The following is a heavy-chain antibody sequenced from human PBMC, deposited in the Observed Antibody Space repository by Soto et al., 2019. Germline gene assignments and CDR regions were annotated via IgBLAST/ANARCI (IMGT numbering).Heavy chain of an antibody. J-gene: IGHJ4*02. D-gene: IGHD1-26*01. CDR1: GYTFTSYL. Sequence: AAVKVSCKASGYTFTSYLIHWVRQAPGQRFEWMGWINAGNGDTKYSQKFQDRVTITRDTSASTAYMELSSLRSEDTAVYYCARGQWELPFDYWGQGTLVTVSS. V-gene: IGHV1-3*01. CDR3: ARGQWELPFDY. CDR2: INAGNGDT.